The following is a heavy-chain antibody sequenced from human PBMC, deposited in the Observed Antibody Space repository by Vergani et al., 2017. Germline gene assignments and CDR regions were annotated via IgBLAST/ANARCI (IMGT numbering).Heavy chain of an antibody. CDR2: IYPGDSDT. Sequence: EVQLVQSGAEVKKPGESLKISCKGSGYSFTSYWIGWVRQMPGKGLEWMGIIYPGDSDTRYSPSFQGQVTISADKSISTAYLQWSSLKASDTAVYYCATGYCSSTSCIGWSWFDPWGQGTLVTVSS. V-gene: IGHV5-51*03. D-gene: IGHD2-2*01. CDR3: ATGYCSSTSCIGWSWFDP. J-gene: IGHJ5*02. CDR1: GYSFTSYW.